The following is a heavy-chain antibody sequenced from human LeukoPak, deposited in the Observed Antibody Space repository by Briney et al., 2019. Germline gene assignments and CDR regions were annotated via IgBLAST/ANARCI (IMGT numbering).Heavy chain of an antibody. Sequence: ASVKVSCKASGYTFTSYDINWVRQATGQGLEWMGWMNPNSGNTGYAQKFQGRVTITRNTSISTAYMELSSLRSEDTAVYYCARSMRYYGSSGYSTCLVYWGQGTLVTVSS. V-gene: IGHV1-8*03. D-gene: IGHD3-22*01. J-gene: IGHJ4*02. CDR1: GYTFTSYD. CDR3: ARSMRYYGSSGYSTCLVY. CDR2: MNPNSGNT.